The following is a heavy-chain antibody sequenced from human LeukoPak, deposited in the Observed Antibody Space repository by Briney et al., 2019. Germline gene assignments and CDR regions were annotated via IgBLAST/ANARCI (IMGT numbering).Heavy chain of an antibody. CDR3: ARLGLHGSGTYYFFDY. CDR2: IDPNTGDT. Sequence: ASVKVSCKASGQSLTGYFIHWARQAPGQGLEWVGRIDPNTGDTIYAQNFQGRVTATSATSISTAYLELSRLTSDDTAVYFCARLGLHGSGTYYFFDYWGQGTLVTVSS. D-gene: IGHD3-10*01. CDR1: GQSLTGYF. J-gene: IGHJ4*02. V-gene: IGHV1-2*06.